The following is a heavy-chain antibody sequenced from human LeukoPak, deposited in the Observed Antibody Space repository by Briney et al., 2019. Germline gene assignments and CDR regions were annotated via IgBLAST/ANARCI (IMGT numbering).Heavy chain of an antibody. CDR1: GGPISSYY. D-gene: IGHD1-26*01. J-gene: IGHJ3*02. Sequence: PSETLSLTCTVSGGPISSYYWSWIRQPAGKGLEWIGRIYTSGSTNYNPSLKSRVTMSVDTSKNQFSLKLSSVTAADTAVYYCARDQVGAPNKALDIWGQGTMVTVSS. V-gene: IGHV4-4*07. CDR2: IYTSGST. CDR3: ARDQVGAPNKALDI.